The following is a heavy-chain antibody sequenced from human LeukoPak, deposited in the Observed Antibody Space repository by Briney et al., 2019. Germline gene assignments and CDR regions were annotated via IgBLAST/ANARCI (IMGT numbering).Heavy chain of an antibody. Sequence: GGSLRLSCAASGLSFSDAWMSWVRQAPGTGLEWIGRIKSKTDDGTTEYAAPVKGRFTISRDDSKNTLYLQMNSLGTEDTAVYYCITVGRIAVAGAIYYGLDVWGQGTTVTVSS. V-gene: IGHV3-15*01. CDR2: IKSKTDDGTT. D-gene: IGHD6-13*01. J-gene: IGHJ6*02. CDR3: ITVGRIAVAGAIYYGLDV. CDR1: GLSFSDAW.